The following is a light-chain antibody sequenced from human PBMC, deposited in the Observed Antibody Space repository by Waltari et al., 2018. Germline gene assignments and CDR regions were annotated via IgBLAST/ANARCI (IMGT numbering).Light chain of an antibody. CDR2: EAS. Sequence: QCAPTQPASVPGSPGQSNTIPRTGTRSDVGSYNHVSWYQQHPGKAPKLMIYEASKRPSGVSNRFSGSKSGNTASLTISGLQAEDEADYYCSSYAGNCNLVVFGGGTKLTVL. J-gene: IGLJ2*01. V-gene: IGLV2-23*01. CDR1: RSDVGSYNH. CDR3: SSYAGNCNLVV.